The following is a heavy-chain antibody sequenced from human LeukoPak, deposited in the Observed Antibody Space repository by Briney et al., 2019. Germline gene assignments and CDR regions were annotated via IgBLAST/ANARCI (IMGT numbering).Heavy chain of an antibody. D-gene: IGHD2-2*01. J-gene: IGHJ4*02. CDR3: ARGSWIVVVPAAIKYYFDY. CDR1: GGSFTGYY. Sequence: SETLSLTCAVYGGSFTGYYWSWIRQPPGKGLEWIGEINHSGSTNYNPSLKSRVTISVDTSKNQFSLKLSSVTAADTAVYYCARGSWIVVVPAAIKYYFDYWGQGTLVTVSS. V-gene: IGHV4-34*01. CDR2: INHSGST.